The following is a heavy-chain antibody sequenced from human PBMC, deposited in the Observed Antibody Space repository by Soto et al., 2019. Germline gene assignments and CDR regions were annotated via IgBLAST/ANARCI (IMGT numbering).Heavy chain of an antibody. CDR1: GFSVSRNY. CDR3: ARVPGRL. J-gene: IGHJ4*02. Sequence: QLVETGGGLIQPGTSLTLSCAASGFSVSRNYMTWVRQAPGKGLEWVSFVYSGGATFYADSVKGRFILSRDDSQNTMYLQMNNLRAEDTAVYCCARVPGRLWGRGTLVTVAS. V-gene: IGHV3-53*02. CDR2: VYSGGAT. D-gene: IGHD3-10*01.